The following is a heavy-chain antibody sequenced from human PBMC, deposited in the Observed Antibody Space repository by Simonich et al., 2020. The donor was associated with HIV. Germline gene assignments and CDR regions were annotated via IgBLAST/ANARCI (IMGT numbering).Heavy chain of an antibody. D-gene: IGHD4-17*01. CDR3: ARDRRSMTTVAYSWYFDL. Sequence: QVQLVQSGAEVMKPGASVTVSCKASGYTFTSYGISWVRQAPGQGLEWMGRFSAYNGNTNYARKLKGRDTMTTNTSTSTAYTELTSLRSEDTAVYYCARDRRSMTTVAYSWYFDLWGRGTLVTVSS. J-gene: IGHJ2*01. V-gene: IGHV1-18*01. CDR1: GYTFTSYG. CDR2: FSAYNGNT.